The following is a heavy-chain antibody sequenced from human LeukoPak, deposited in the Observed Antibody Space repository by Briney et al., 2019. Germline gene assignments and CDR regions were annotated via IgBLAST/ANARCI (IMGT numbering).Heavy chain of an antibody. J-gene: IGHJ5*02. D-gene: IGHD2-2*01. Sequence: GASVKVSCKASGYTFTGYYMHWVRLAPGQGLEWMGWINPNSGGTNYAQKFQGRVTMTRDTSISTAYMELSRLRSDDTAVYYCARASHAAARFNWFDPWGQGTLVTVSS. V-gene: IGHV1-2*02. CDR3: ARASHAAARFNWFDP. CDR1: GYTFTGYY. CDR2: INPNSGGT.